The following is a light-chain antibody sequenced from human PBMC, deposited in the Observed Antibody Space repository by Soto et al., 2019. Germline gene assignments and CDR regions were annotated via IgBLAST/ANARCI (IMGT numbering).Light chain of an antibody. Sequence: EIVMTQSPATLSVSPGERATLSCRASQSISTELAWYPQNPGQPPRLLIYSASTRATGVPARFTGSGSGSEFTLTISGMQSEDLAVYYGQQVHNWPLTFGQGTRLEI. CDR3: QQVHNWPLT. CDR2: SAS. V-gene: IGKV3-15*01. J-gene: IGKJ2*01. CDR1: QSISTE.